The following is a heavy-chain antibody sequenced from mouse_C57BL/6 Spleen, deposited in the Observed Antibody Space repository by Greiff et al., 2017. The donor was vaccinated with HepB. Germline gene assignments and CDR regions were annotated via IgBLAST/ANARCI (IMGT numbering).Heavy chain of an antibody. CDR3: ARGEGDSRFDY. Sequence: VQLQQSGPVLVKPGASVKMSCKASGYTFTDYYMNWVKQSHGKSLEWIGVINPYNGGTSYNQKFKGKATLTVDKSSSTAYMELNSLTSEDSAVYYCARGEGDSRFDYWGQGTTLTVSS. J-gene: IGHJ2*01. V-gene: IGHV1-19*01. CDR2: INPYNGGT. D-gene: IGHD3-3*01. CDR1: GYTFTDYY.